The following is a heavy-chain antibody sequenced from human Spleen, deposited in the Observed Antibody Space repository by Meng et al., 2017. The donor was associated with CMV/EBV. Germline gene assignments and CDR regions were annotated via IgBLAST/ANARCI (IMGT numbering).Heavy chain of an antibody. CDR1: GFTFSGYW. J-gene: IGHJ4*02. CDR2: IKQDGSEH. CDR3: AKVGSSTRLERD. V-gene: IGHV3-7*01. D-gene: IGHD1-1*01. Sequence: GESLKISCVASGFTFSGYWMSWVRQAPGKGLEWVANIKQDGSEHYYVDSVRGRFTISRDNAKNSLYLQLNSLRAEDTAVYYCAKVGSSTRLERDWGQGTLVTVSS.